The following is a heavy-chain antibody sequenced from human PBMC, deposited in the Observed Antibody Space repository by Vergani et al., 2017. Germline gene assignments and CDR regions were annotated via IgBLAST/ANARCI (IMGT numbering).Heavy chain of an antibody. V-gene: IGHV3-48*03. Sequence: EVQLVESGGGLVQPGGSLRLSCAASGFTFSSYEMNWVRQAPGKGLEWVSYISSSGSTIYYADSVKGRFTISRDNAKNSLYLQMNSLRAEDTAVYYCARDNLRVCNGGMDVWGQGTTVTVSS. J-gene: IGHJ6*02. CDR1: GFTFSSYE. D-gene: IGHD2-8*01. CDR3: ARDNLRVCNGGMDV. CDR2: ISSSGSTI.